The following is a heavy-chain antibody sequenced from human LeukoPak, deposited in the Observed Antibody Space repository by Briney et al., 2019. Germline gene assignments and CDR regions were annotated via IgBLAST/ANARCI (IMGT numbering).Heavy chain of an antibody. Sequence: SETLSLTCTVSGGSISSSSYYWGWIRQPPGKGLEWIGSIYYSGTTYYNPSLQSRVTISVDTSKNQFSLKLSSVTAADTAVYYCSREEAGTTIDYWGQGTLVTVSS. CDR1: GGSISSSSYY. V-gene: IGHV4-39*07. D-gene: IGHD2/OR15-2a*01. J-gene: IGHJ4*02. CDR3: SREEAGTTIDY. CDR2: IYYSGTT.